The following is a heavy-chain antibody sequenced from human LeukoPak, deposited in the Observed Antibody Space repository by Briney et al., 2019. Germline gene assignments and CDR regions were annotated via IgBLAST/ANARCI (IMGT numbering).Heavy chain of an antibody. D-gene: IGHD6-6*01. CDR1: GFTFSSYE. CDR2: ISSGSSSI. J-gene: IGHJ4*02. CDR3: ARGGIAARFAY. Sequence: GGSLRLSRAASGFTFSSYEMNWVRQAPGKGLEWVSYISSGSSSIFYADSVKGRFTISRDNSKNSLYLQMNSLRVEDTAVYYCARGGIAARFAYWGQGTLVTVSS. V-gene: IGHV3-48*03.